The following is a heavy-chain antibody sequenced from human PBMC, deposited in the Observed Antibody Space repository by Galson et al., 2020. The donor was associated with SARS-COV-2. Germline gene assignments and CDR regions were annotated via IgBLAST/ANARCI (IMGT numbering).Heavy chain of an antibody. V-gene: IGHV4-59*08. CDR1: GGSISSYY. CDR2: IYYSGST. D-gene: IGHD6-19*01. J-gene: IGHJ6*03. Sequence: SETLSLTCTVSGGSISSYYWSWIRQPPGKGLEWIGYIYYSGSTNYNPSLKSRVTISVDTSKNQFSLKLSSVTAADTAVYYCARASYSSGWPNGYYYYMDVWGKGTTVTVSS. CDR3: ARASYSSGWPNGYYYYMDV.